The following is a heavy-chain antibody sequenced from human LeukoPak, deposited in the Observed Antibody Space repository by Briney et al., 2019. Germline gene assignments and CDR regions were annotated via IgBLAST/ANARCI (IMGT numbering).Heavy chain of an antibody. CDR2: ISGSGGST. D-gene: IGHD3-22*01. CDR1: GFTFSSYA. V-gene: IGHV3-23*01. Sequence: PGGSLRLSCAASGFTFSSYAMSWVRQAPGKGLEWVSAISGSGGSTYYADSVKGRFTISRDNSKNTLYLQMNSLRAEDTAVYYCAKDFPGPTHYYYDSSGYGYWGQGTLVTVSS. J-gene: IGHJ4*02. CDR3: AKDFPGPTHYYYDSSGYGY.